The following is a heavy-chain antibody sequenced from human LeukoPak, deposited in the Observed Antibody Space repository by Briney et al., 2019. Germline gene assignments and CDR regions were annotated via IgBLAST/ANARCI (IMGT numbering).Heavy chain of an antibody. D-gene: IGHD3-10*01. CDR1: GGSISSYY. Sequence: PSETLSLTCTVSGGSISSYYWSWIRQPAGKGLQWIGRIYTSGSTKYSPSLQSRVTISVDTSRNQFSLKLSSVTAADTAVYYCARHAVRGIPIALNWLDPWGQGTPVTVSS. J-gene: IGHJ5*02. CDR3: ARHAVRGIPIALNWLDP. V-gene: IGHV4-4*07. CDR2: IYTSGST.